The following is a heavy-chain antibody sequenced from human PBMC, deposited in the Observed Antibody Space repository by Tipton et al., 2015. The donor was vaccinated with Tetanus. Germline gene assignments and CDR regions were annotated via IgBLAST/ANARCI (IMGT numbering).Heavy chain of an antibody. D-gene: IGHD3-10*01. Sequence: VQLVQSGAEVKKPGESLKISCQGSGYSFPSYWITWVRQMPGKGLEWMGIIYPGNSETRYSPSFEGLVTVSVDKSISTAYLQWRSLKASDTAMYYCARHMGFGDLLSLFDYWGQGTPVTVSS. CDR2: IYPGNSET. CDR3: ARHMGFGDLLSLFDY. CDR1: GYSFPSYW. J-gene: IGHJ4*02. V-gene: IGHV5-51*01.